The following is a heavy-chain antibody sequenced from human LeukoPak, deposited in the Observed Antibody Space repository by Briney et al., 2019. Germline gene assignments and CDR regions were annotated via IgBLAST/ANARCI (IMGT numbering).Heavy chain of an antibody. V-gene: IGHV3-7*01. J-gene: IGHJ3*02. CDR2: IRRDGSEE. CDR3: ARWGSELPDDAFDI. CDR1: GFTFRRYW. D-gene: IGHD6-25*01. Sequence: GGSLRLSCAASGFTFRRYWMSWVRQAPGKGLEWVANIRRDGSEEHYLDSMKGRVTISRDNAKNSLYLQMNSLRVEDTAVYFCARWGSELPDDAFDIWGQGTMVTVSS.